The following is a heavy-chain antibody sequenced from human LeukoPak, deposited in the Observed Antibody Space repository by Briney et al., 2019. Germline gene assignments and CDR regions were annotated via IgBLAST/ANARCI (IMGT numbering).Heavy chain of an antibody. Sequence: SETLSLTCAVYGGSFSGYYWSWIRQPPGKGLEWIGEINHSGSTNYNPSLKSRVTISVDTSKNQCSLKLSSVTAADTAVYYCASNSFDYYGSGSYSVDYWGQGTLVTVSS. CDR2: INHSGST. J-gene: IGHJ4*02. CDR3: ASNSFDYYGSGSYSVDY. CDR1: GGSFSGYY. D-gene: IGHD3-10*01. V-gene: IGHV4-34*01.